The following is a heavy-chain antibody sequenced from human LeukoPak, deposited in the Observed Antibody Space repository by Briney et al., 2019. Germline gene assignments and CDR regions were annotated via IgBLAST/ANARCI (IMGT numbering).Heavy chain of an antibody. CDR3: ARDRYCSGGSCNGWFDP. J-gene: IGHJ5*02. D-gene: IGHD2-15*01. Sequence: GGSLRLSCAASGFTFSSYAMHWVRQAPGKGLEGVAVISYDGSNKYYADSVKGRFTISRDNSKNTLYLQMNSLRAEDTAVYYCARDRYCSGGSCNGWFDPWGQGTLVTVSS. V-gene: IGHV3-30-3*01. CDR2: ISYDGSNK. CDR1: GFTFSSYA.